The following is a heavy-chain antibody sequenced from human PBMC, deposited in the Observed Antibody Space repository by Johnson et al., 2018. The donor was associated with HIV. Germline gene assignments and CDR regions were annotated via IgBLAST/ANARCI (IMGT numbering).Heavy chain of an antibody. CDR3: AKDVAVVTPSGSFDI. CDR1: GFTFSSYG. J-gene: IGHJ3*02. V-gene: IGHV3-30*02. CDR2: IRYDVTKK. D-gene: IGHD4-23*01. Sequence: QVQLVESGGGVVQPGGSLRLSCAASGFTFSSYGMHWVRQAPGKGLEWVAFIRYDVTKKYYADSVKGRVTISRDDSKNTLYLRLNSLRPEDSAVYYCAKDVAVVTPSGSFDIWGQGTRVTVSS.